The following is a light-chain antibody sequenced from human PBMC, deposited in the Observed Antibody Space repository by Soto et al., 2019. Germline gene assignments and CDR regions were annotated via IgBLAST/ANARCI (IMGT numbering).Light chain of an antibody. Sequence: QPVLTQPPSMSAAPGQMVTISCSGSSSNIGSNPVSWYQQLPGAAPKLLIYDDYARPSGIPDRFSGSKSGTSATLGITGLQTGDEADYYCGTWDSSLSAVVFGGGTKLTVL. CDR2: DDY. CDR3: GTWDSSLSAVV. V-gene: IGLV1-51*01. CDR1: SSNIGSNP. J-gene: IGLJ2*01.